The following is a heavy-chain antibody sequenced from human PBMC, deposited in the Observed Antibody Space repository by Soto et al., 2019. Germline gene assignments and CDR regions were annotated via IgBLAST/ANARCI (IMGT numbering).Heavy chain of an antibody. CDR1: GYTFTSYG. J-gene: IGHJ4*02. Sequence: ASVKVSCKASGYTFTSYGISWVRQAPGQGLEWMGWISAYNGNTSYAQKLQGRVTMTTDTSTSTAYMELRSLRSDDTAVYYCARRQYSSRWLADDYWGQGTLVTVSS. V-gene: IGHV1-18*01. D-gene: IGHD6-13*01. CDR3: ARRQYSSRWLADDY. CDR2: ISAYNGNT.